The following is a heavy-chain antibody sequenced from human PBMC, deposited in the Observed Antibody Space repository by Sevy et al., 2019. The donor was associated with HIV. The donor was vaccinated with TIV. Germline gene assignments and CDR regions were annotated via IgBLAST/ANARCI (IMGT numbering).Heavy chain of an antibody. D-gene: IGHD3-10*01. Sequence: GGSLRLSCAASGITFSSYAMSWVRQAPGKGLEWVSAISGSGGSTYYADSGKGRFTSARDNSKNTLYLRMNSLRAEDRAVYYCASSLYYYGSGVFDGWGQGTLVTVSS. V-gene: IGHV3-23*01. CDR1: GITFSSYA. CDR2: ISGSGGST. CDR3: ASSLYYYGSGVFDG. J-gene: IGHJ5*02.